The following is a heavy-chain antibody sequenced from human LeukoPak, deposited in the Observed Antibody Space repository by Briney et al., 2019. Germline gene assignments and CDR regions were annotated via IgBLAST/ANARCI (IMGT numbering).Heavy chain of an antibody. CDR2: INHSGST. V-gene: IGHV4-34*01. J-gene: IGHJ4*02. CDR3: ARYNGYNIYFDY. Sequence: SETLSLTCAVYGGSFSGYYWSWIRQPPGKGLEWIGEINHSGSTNYNPSLKSRVTISVDTSKNQFSLKLSSVTAADTAVYYCARYNGYNIYFDYWGQGTLVTVSS. D-gene: IGHD5-24*01. CDR1: GGSFSGYY.